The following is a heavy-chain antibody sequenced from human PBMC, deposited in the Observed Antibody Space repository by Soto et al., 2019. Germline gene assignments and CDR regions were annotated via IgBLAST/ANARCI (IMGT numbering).Heavy chain of an antibody. V-gene: IGHV3-9*01. J-gene: IGHJ4*02. CDR2: ISWNSGSI. D-gene: IGHD3-16*02. CDR1: GFTFDDYA. Sequence: PGGSLRLSCAASGFTFDDYAMHWVRQAPGKGLEWVSGISWNSGSIGYADSVKGRFTISRDNAKNSLYLQMNSLRAEDTALYYCAKDWSIWGRYRLFDSWGPGTLVTVSS. CDR3: AKDWSIWGRYRLFDS.